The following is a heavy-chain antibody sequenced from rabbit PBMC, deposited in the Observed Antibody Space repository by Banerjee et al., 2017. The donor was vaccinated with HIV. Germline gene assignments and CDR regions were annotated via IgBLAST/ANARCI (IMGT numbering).Heavy chain of an antibody. CDR3: ASDDYGDYAFKL. CDR1: GFDSRASYG. V-gene: IGHV1S45*01. CDR2: IHSVSGST. Sequence: GGSGGDRVSPGGSLKLTGKAPGFDSRASYGICWVRQAPGKGLEWIACIHSVSGSTYNASWAKGRFTISSDNAQNTVDLQMNSLTAADTATYFCASDDYGDYAFKLWGPGTLVTVS. J-gene: IGHJ4*01. D-gene: IGHD2-1*01.